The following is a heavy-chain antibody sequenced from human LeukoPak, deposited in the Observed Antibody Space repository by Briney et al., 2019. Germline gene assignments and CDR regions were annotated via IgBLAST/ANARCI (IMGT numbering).Heavy chain of an antibody. CDR1: GNYW. D-gene: IGHD4-17*01. J-gene: IGHJ4*02. Sequence: PGGSLRLSCAASGNYWMHWVRQAPGKGLVWVSHINSDGSWTGYADSVKGRFTISKDNAKNTVYLQMNTLRPEDTAVYCCARPRHDYGDSSLGYWGQGTLVTVSS. V-gene: IGHV3-74*01. CDR2: INSDGSWT. CDR3: ARPRHDYGDSSLGY.